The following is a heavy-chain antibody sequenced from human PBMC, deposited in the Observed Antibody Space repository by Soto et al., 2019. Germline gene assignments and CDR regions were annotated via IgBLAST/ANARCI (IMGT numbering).Heavy chain of an antibody. CDR1: GGSISSGDYY. D-gene: IGHD3-22*01. J-gene: IGHJ4*02. V-gene: IGHV4-30-4*01. CDR3: ARGGDSSGYYGGYFDY. Sequence: SETLSLTCTVSGGSISSGDYYWGWIRQPPGKGLEWIGYIYYSGSTYYNPSLKSRVTISVDTSKNQFSLKLSSVTAADTAVYYCARGGDSSGYYGGYFDYWGQGTLVTVSS. CDR2: IYYSGST.